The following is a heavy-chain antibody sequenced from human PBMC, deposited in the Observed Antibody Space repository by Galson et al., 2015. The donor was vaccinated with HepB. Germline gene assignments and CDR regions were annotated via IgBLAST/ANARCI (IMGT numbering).Heavy chain of an antibody. CDR1: GFTFSSYA. CDR2: ISYDGSNK. J-gene: IGHJ4*02. Sequence: SLRLSCAASGFTFSSYAMHWVRQAPGKGLEWVAVISYDGSNKYYADSVKGRFTISRVNSKNTLYLQMNSLRAEDTAVYYCARDKIDYGGNFRLDYWGQGTLVTVSS. CDR3: ARDKIDYGGNFRLDY. V-gene: IGHV3-30*04. D-gene: IGHD4-23*01.